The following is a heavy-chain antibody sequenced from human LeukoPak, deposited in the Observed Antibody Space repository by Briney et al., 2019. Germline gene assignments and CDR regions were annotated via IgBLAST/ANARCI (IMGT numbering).Heavy chain of an antibody. D-gene: IGHD3-10*01. Sequence: GGSLRLSCTASGFTFGDYAMSWVRQAPGKGLEWIGFIRTKAYGGTTEYAASAKGRFTISRDDSKSIAYLQMNSLKTEDTAVYYCTRGGPGGYWGQGTLVTVSS. CDR2: IRTKAYGGTT. CDR1: GFTFGDYA. V-gene: IGHV3-49*04. CDR3: TRGGPGGY. J-gene: IGHJ4*02.